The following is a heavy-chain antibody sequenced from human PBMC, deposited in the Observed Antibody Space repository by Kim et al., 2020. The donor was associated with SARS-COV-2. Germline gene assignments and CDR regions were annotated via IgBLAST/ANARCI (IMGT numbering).Heavy chain of an antibody. J-gene: IGHJ3*02. CDR3: KRRGPTRDFD. D-gene: IGHD3-10*01. Sequence: GGSLRLSCAASGFSFSTYGIHWVRQAPGKGLEWVAKVGFDGRNIYYAAFEGGRSTLASDYNSNTVLQQISLMSVDAASVYYCKRRGPTRDFD. V-gene: IGHV3-33*02. CDR2: VGFDGRNI. CDR1: GFSFSTYG.